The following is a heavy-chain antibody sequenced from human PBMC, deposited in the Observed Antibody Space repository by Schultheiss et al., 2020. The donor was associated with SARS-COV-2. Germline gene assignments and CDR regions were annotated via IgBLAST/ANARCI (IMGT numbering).Heavy chain of an antibody. J-gene: IGHJ2*01. CDR3: ARMTTVTTLRYFDL. V-gene: IGHV4-4*07. CDR1: GGSISSYY. D-gene: IGHD4-17*01. CDR2: IYTSGST. Sequence: SQTLSLTCTVSGGSISSYYWSWIRQPAGKGLEWIGRIYTSGSTNYNPSLKSRVTMSVDTSKNQFSLKLSSVTAADTAVYYCARMTTVTTLRYFDLWGRGTLVTVSS.